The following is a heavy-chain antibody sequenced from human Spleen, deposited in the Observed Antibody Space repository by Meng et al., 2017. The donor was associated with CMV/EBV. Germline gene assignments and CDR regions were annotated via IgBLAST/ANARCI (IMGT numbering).Heavy chain of an antibody. Sequence: STCSNRCYWGWIRQPPGKGLEWIGSIYYVGTTYYNPSLKSRVTILLDTSKNEFSLRLSSLTAADTAVYYCARVSYCDGDCHPGYFDPWGQGTLVTVSS. CDR2: IYYVGTT. V-gene: IGHV4-39*07. CDR1: STCSNRCY. J-gene: IGHJ5*02. CDR3: ARVSYCDGDCHPGYFDP. D-gene: IGHD2-21*01.